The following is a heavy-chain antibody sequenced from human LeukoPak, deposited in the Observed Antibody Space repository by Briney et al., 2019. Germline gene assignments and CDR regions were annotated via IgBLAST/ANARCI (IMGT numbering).Heavy chain of an antibody. V-gene: IGHV4-39*01. Sequence: SETLSLTCTVSGDITHYWGWIRQPPGKGLECIGSIYFSGSVYYNPSLRSRVTISVDTSKNQFSLKLSSVTAADTAVYYCARLSMPEAFDIWGQGTMVTVSS. CDR3: ARLSMPEAFDI. CDR1: GDITHY. D-gene: IGHD2/OR15-2a*01. CDR2: IYFSGSV. J-gene: IGHJ3*02.